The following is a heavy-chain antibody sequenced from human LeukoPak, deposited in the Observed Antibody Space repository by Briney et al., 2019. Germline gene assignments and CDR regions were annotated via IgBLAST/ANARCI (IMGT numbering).Heavy chain of an antibody. CDR1: GFTFSNSE. CDR3: AREGGHDRLEY. CDR2: ISSSANTI. V-gene: IGHV3-48*03. Sequence: GGSLRLSCAASGFTFSNSEMNWVRQAPGKGLEWVSYISSSANTIDYADSVKGRFTISRDNAKNSLYLQMNSLRAEDMGVYYCAREGGHDRLEYWGQGTLVTVSS. J-gene: IGHJ4*02. D-gene: IGHD5-12*01.